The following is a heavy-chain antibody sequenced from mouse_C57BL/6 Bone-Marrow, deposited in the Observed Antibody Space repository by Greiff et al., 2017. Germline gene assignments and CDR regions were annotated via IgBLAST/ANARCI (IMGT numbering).Heavy chain of an antibody. V-gene: IGHV1-26*01. J-gene: IGHJ4*01. CDR1: GYTFTDYY. D-gene: IGHD2-3*01. Sequence: EVQLQQSGPELVKPGASVKISCKASGYTFTDYYMNWVKQSHGKSLEWIGDINPNNGGTSYNQKFTGKATLTVDKSSSTAYMELRSLTSEASAVYYCAKIYDGYYRYAMDYWGQGTSVTVAS. CDR3: AKIYDGYYRYAMDY. CDR2: INPNNGGT.